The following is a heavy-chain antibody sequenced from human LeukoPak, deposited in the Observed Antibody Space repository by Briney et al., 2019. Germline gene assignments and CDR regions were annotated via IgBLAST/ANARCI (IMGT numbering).Heavy chain of an antibody. CDR3: ARHGDIVVVVAAPETNWYFDL. CDR2: INHSGST. J-gene: IGHJ2*01. Sequence: SETLSLTCAVYGGSFSGYYWSWIRQPPGKGLEWIGEINHSGSTNYNPSLKSRVTISVDTSKNQFSLKLSSVTAADTAVYYCARHGDIVVVVAAPETNWYFDLWGRGTLVTVSS. CDR1: GGSFSGYY. D-gene: IGHD2-15*01. V-gene: IGHV4-34*01.